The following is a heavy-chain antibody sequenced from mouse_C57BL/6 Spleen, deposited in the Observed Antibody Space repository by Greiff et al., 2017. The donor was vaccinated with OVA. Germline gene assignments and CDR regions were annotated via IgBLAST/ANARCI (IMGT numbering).Heavy chain of an antibody. V-gene: IGHV1-19*01. D-gene: IGHD4-1*01. CDR1: GYTFTDYY. CDR3: ARGGGLTGIDY. J-gene: IGHJ2*01. CDR2: INPYNGGT. Sequence: EVKLMESGPVLVKPGASVKMSCKASGYTFTDYYMNWVKQSHGKSLEWIGVINPYNGGTSYNQKFKGKATLTVDKSSSTAYMELNSLTSEDSAVYYCARGGGLTGIDYWGQGTTLTVSS.